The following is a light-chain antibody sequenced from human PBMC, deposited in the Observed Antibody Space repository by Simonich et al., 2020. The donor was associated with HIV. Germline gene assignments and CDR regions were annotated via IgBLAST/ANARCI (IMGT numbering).Light chain of an antibody. V-gene: IGKV1-8*01. CDR3: QQSHTTPYT. Sequence: AIRMTQSPSSLSASTGDRVTITCRASQGIRSYLAWYQQKPGKAPKLLIYAASTWQSGVPSRFSGSGSGTDFPLTISCLQPEDFATYYCQQSHTTPYTFGQGTKLDIK. CDR2: AAS. J-gene: IGKJ2*01. CDR1: QGIRSY.